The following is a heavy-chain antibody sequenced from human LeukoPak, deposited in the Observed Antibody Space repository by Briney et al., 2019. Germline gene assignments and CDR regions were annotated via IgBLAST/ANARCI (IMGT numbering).Heavy chain of an antibody. CDR3: ARGLSQSIRGD. CDR1: GYTFTSYG. CDR2: ISAYNGNT. J-gene: IGHJ4*02. V-gene: IGHV1-18*01. Sequence: AASAKVSCKASGYTFTSYGISWVRQAPGQGLEWMGWISAYNGNTNYAQKLQGRVTMTTDTSTSTAYMELSSLRSEDTAVYYCARGLSQSIRGDWGQGTLVTVSS. D-gene: IGHD2-2*02.